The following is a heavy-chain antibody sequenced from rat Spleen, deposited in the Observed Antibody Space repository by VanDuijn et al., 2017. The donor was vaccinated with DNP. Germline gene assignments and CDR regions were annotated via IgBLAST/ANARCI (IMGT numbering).Heavy chain of an antibody. CDR2: IKAKSNNYAT. J-gene: IGHJ2*01. Sequence: EVQVLESGGGLVQPGNSLKLSCATSGFTFSTAWMYWYRQFPEKRLEWVARIKAKSNNYATDYTESVKGRFTISRDDSKSNIYLQLNNLKDEDTAIYYCAWETGSPVAHWGQGVMVTVSS. CDR1: GFTFSTAW. CDR3: AWETGSPVAH. D-gene: IGHD5-1*01. V-gene: IGHV6-6*01.